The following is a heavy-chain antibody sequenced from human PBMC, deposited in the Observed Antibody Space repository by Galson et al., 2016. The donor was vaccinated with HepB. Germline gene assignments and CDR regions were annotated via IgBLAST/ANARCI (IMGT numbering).Heavy chain of an antibody. J-gene: IGHJ3*02. CDR3: AKVGDVYGDYDFNAFDI. CDR2: ISYDGEEK. Sequence: SLRLSCAASGFTFDSYGMHWVRQAPHRGLEWVAVISYDGEEKYHADSVKGRFTISRDNSKNTLYLQMHSLRADDTAMYYCAKVGDVYGDYDFNAFDIWGQGTMVTVSS. D-gene: IGHD4-17*01. CDR1: GFTFDSYG. V-gene: IGHV3-30*18.